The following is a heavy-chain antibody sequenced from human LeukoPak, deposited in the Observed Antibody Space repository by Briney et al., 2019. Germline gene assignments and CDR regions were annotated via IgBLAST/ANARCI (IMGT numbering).Heavy chain of an antibody. J-gene: IGHJ4*02. V-gene: IGHV4-34*01. CDR2: INHSGST. Sequence: SETLSLTCAVYGGSFSGYYWSWIRQPPGKGLEWIGEINHSGSTNYNPSLKSRVTISVDTSKNQFSLKLSSVTAADTAVYYCARRGGMRYYGSGSYYRFDYWGQGTLVTVSS. D-gene: IGHD3-10*01. CDR3: ARRGGMRYYGSGSYYRFDY. CDR1: GGSFSGYY.